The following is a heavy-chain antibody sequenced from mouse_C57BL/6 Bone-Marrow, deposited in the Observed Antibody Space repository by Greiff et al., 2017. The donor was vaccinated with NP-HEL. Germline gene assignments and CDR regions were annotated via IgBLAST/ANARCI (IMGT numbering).Heavy chain of an antibody. CDR1: GLTFSDYY. Sequence: EVHLVESAGGLVQPGSSMKLSCTTSGLTFSDYYMAWVRQVPEKCLDWVANINYDGSSTYYLDSLKSRFIISRDNAKNILYLQMSSLQSEDTATYYCAREGGLRRRTYAMDYWGQGTSVTVSS. CDR3: AREGGLRRRTYAMDY. V-gene: IGHV5-16*01. D-gene: IGHD2-4*01. J-gene: IGHJ4*01. CDR2: INYDGSST.